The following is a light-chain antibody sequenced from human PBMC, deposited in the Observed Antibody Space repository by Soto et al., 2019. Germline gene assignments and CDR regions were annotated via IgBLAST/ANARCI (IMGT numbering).Light chain of an antibody. CDR3: QQYGSSPT. J-gene: IGKJ4*01. Sequence: EIVLTQSPDTLSLSPGEIATLSCRASQSVSRSYFSWYQQKPGQAPRLLMYGASRRATGIPDRFSGSGSGTDSTLTISRLEPEDFAVYYCQQYGSSPTFGGGTKVEIK. V-gene: IGKV3-20*01. CDR2: GAS. CDR1: QSVSRSY.